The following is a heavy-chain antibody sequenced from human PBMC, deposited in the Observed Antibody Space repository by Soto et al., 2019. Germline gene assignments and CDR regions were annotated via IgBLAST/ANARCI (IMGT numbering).Heavy chain of an antibody. D-gene: IGHD3-3*01. CDR2: IYYSGST. Sequence: PSETLSLTXTVSGGSISSSSYYWGWIRQPPGKGLEWIGSIYYSGSTYYNPPLKSRVTISVDTSKNQFSLKLSSVTAADTAVYYCARHTWTAHGRVVLRFLEWSEMPHYYSGMDVWGQGTTVTVSS. V-gene: IGHV4-39*01. CDR3: ARHTWTAHGRVVLRFLEWSEMPHYYSGMDV. J-gene: IGHJ6*02. CDR1: GGSISSSSYY.